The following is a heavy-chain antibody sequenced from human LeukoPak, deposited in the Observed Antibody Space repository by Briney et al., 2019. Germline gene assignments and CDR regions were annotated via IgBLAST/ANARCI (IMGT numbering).Heavy chain of an antibody. J-gene: IGHJ6*02. Sequence: GGSLRLSCAASGFTFSSNYMSWVRQAPGKGLEWVSVIYSGGSTYYADSVKGRFTISRDNSKNTLYLQMNSLRAEDTAVYYCARDYYYYYGMDVWGQGTTVTVSS. CDR3: ARDYYYYYGMDV. CDR1: GFTFSSNY. CDR2: IYSGGST. V-gene: IGHV3-53*01.